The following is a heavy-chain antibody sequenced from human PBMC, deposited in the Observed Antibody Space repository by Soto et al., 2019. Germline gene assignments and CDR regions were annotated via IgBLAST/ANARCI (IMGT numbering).Heavy chain of an antibody. J-gene: IGHJ4*02. D-gene: IGHD2-15*01. CDR2: IYAGDSDT. CDR1: AYIISNYW. Sequence: PRETLKISSKGSAYIISNYWIGWVRQMPGKGLEWMGIIYAGDSDTRYSPSFQGQVTISADKSISTAYLQWSSLKASDTDMYYCARLDRGCHYWSQGTRVTVSS. CDR3: ARLDRGCHY. V-gene: IGHV5-51*01.